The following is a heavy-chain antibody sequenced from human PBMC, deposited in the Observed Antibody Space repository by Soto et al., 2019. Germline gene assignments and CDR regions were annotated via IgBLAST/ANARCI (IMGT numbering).Heavy chain of an antibody. V-gene: IGHV4-39*01. CDR2: IYYSGST. CDR3: ASLFTVTKYYYYYDGMSF. J-gene: IGHJ6*02. D-gene: IGHD4-4*01. CDR1: RGSISSSSYS. Sequence: SETLSLTCTVSRGSISSSSYSWGWIRQPPGKGLEWIGSIYYSGSTYYNPSLKSRVTISVDTSKNQFSLKLSSVTAADTAVYYCASLFTVTKYYYYYDGMSFSARRTTDPGSS.